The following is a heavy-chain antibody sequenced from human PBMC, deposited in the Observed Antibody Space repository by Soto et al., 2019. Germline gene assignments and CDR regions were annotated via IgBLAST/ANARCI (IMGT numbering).Heavy chain of an antibody. CDR2: ICNDGSNK. Sequence: QVQLVESGGGVVQPGRSLRLSCAASGFTFSSYAMHWVRQAPGKGLEWVAAICNDGSNKYYADSVKGRFTISRDNSKNTLYLQMNSLRAEDTAVYYCARDIGSYFDYWGQGTLVTVSS. CDR3: ARDIGSYFDY. CDR1: GFTFSSYA. V-gene: IGHV3-30-3*01. J-gene: IGHJ4*02.